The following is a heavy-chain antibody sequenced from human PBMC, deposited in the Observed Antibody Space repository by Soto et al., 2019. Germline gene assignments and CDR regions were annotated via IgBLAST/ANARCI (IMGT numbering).Heavy chain of an antibody. CDR1: GYTFTSYD. CDR2: MNPNSGNT. D-gene: IGHD4-17*01. V-gene: IGHV1-8*01. Sequence: ASVKVSCKASGYTFTSYDINWVRQATGQGLEWMGWMNPNSGNTGYAQKFQGRVTMTRNTSISTAYMELSSLRSEDTAVYYCARGLDYGDETGYYGMDVWGQGTTVTVS. CDR3: ARGLDYGDETGYYGMDV. J-gene: IGHJ6*02.